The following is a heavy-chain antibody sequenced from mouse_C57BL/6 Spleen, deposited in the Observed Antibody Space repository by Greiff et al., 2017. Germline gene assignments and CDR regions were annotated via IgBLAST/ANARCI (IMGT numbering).Heavy chain of an antibody. CDR1: GYAFTNYL. CDR2: INPGSGGT. J-gene: IGHJ3*01. D-gene: IGHD2-4*01. V-gene: IGHV1-54*01. Sequence: QVQLQQSGAELVRPGTSVTVSCKASGYAFTNYLIEWVKQRPGQGLEWIGVINPGSGGTNYNEKFKGKATLTADKSSSKAYMQLSSLTSEDSAVYFCARSGDYARFAYWGQGTLVTVSA. CDR3: ARSGDYARFAY.